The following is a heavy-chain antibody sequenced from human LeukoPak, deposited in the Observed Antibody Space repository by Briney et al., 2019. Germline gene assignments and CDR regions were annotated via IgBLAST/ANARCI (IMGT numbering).Heavy chain of an antibody. D-gene: IGHD3-22*01. CDR1: GFTFSDYY. CDR2: ISSSGSTI. Sequence: PGGSLRLSCAASGFTFSDYYMSWIRQAPGKGLEWVSYISSSGSTIYYADSVKGRFTISRDNAKSSLYLQMNSLRAEDTAVYYCARDYTNYYDSSGYPDAFDIWGQGTMVTVSS. V-gene: IGHV3-11*04. CDR3: ARDYTNYYDSSGYPDAFDI. J-gene: IGHJ3*02.